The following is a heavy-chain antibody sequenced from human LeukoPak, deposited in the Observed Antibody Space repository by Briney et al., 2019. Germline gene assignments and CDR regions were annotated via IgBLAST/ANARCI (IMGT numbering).Heavy chain of an antibody. J-gene: IGHJ4*02. CDR2: FSASAGST. CDR3: AKGGQTFDH. V-gene: IGHV3-23*01. D-gene: IGHD3/OR15-3a*01. Sequence: GGSLRLSCAASGFTFSTYSMTWVRQAPGKGLEWVSAFSASAGSTHYADSVKGRFTISGDNSKNTLYLQMDSLRSEDTAVYYCAKGGQTFDHWGQGTLVTVSS. CDR1: GFTFSTYS.